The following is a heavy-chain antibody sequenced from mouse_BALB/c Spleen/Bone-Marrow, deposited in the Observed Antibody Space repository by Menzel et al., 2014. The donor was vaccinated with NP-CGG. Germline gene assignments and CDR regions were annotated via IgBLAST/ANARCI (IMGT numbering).Heavy chain of an antibody. CDR2: IDTSDSYT. Sequence: VQLQQSGADLVMPGASVKMSCKASGHTFTDYWMHWVKQRPGQGLEWIGAIDTSDSYTSYNQEFKGKATLTVDESSSTAYMQLSSLTSEDSAVYYCARSDYRFDPLPYWGQGTLVTVSA. D-gene: IGHD2-14*01. CDR1: GHTFTDYW. V-gene: IGHV1-69*01. CDR3: ARSDYRFDPLPY. J-gene: IGHJ3*01.